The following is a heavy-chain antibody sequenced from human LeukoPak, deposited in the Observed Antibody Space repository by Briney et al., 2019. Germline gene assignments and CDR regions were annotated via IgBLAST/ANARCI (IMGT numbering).Heavy chain of an antibody. D-gene: IGHD4-17*01. Sequence: GGSLRLSCAASGFTFSSYAMHWVRQAPGKGLEYVSAISSNGGSTYYANSVKGRFTISRDNSKNTLYLQVGSLRAEDMAVYYCARDLSAGTVTTGDYWGQGTLVTVSS. V-gene: IGHV3-64*01. J-gene: IGHJ4*02. CDR1: GFTFSSYA. CDR2: ISSNGGST. CDR3: ARDLSAGTVTTGDY.